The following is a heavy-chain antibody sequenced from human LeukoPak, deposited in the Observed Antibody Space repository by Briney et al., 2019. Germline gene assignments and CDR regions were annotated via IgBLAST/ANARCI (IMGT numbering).Heavy chain of an antibody. CDR1: GFTFSSYA. D-gene: IGHD3-22*01. CDR3: AKAYYYDSNSYYYGAFDI. J-gene: IGHJ3*02. Sequence: AGGSLRLSCAASGFTFSSYAMSWVRQAPGKGLEWVSAISSSGAMTYQADSVKGRFTISRDNSKNTLDLQMNSLRAEDTAVYYCAKAYYYDSNSYYYGAFDIWGQGTMVTVSS. V-gene: IGHV3-23*01. CDR2: ISSSGAMT.